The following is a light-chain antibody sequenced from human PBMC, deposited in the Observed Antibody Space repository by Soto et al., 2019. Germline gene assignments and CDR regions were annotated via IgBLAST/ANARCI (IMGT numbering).Light chain of an antibody. CDR1: SSDIGDSNY. CDR2: DVT. V-gene: IGLV2-11*01. Sequence: QSALTQTRSVSGSPGQSVTISCTGTSSDIGDSNYVSWYQQHPGKAPKLLIYDVTRRPSGVPDRFSGSKSGNTASLTISGLQAEDEADYFCCSYAGSYTLVFGGGTKLTVL. CDR3: CSYAGSYTLV. J-gene: IGLJ2*01.